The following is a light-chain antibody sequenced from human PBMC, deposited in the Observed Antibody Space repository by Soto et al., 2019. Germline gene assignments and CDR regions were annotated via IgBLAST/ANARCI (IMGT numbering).Light chain of an antibody. CDR2: GAS. V-gene: IGKV3-20*01. Sequence: DIVLTQSPGTLSLSPGERATLSCRASQNVVSSYLAWYQQKLGEAPRLLIYGASSRATGISDRFSGNGSGTDFTLTISRLEPEDFAVYHCQYHGSSPIFTFGPGTKVDIK. CDR1: QNVVSSY. CDR3: QYHGSSPIFT. J-gene: IGKJ3*01.